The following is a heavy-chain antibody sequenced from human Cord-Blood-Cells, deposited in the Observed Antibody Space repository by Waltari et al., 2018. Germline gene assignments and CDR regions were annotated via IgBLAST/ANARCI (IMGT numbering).Heavy chain of an antibody. V-gene: IGHV2-26*01. J-gene: IGHJ6*02. CDR1: GLSLSNARMG. CDR3: ARIPGYDFWSGYYYYYGMDV. Sequence: QVTLQESGPVLVKPTETLTLTCTVSGLSLSNARMGVSWIRPPSGKDPEWLAHIFSNDEKSYSSSLKSSLTISKDTSKSQVVLTMTNMDPVDTATYYCARIPGYDFWSGYYYYYGMDVWGQGTTVTVSS. CDR2: IFSNDEK. D-gene: IGHD3-3*01.